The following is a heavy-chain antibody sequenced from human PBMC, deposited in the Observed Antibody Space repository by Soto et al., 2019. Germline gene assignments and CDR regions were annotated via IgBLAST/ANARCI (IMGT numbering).Heavy chain of an antibody. CDR1: GFTFSNYA. V-gene: IGHV3-23*01. D-gene: IGHD2-15*01. J-gene: IGHJ3*02. Sequence: EVQLLESGGGLVQPGGSPRLSCAASGFTFSNYAMSWVRQAPGKGLEWVSAISGSGSSTYYADSVKGRFSISRDHSKNTLYLQMSSLRAEDTAVYYCARRSPSWAFDIWGQGTMVTVSS. CDR2: ISGSGSST. CDR3: ARRSPSWAFDI.